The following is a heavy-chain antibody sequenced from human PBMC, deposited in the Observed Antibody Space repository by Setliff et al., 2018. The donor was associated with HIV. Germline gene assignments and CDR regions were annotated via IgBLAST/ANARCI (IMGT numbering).Heavy chain of an antibody. Sequence: SETLSLTCTVSGDSIGSSSYYWAWIRQPPGKGLEWIGNIYYSGSTYYNPSLKTRVTISVDGSKNQFSLKLKSVTAADTAVYYCARGSSSIAAAYPDALDIWGQGTMVTVSS. D-gene: IGHD6-13*01. CDR2: IYYSGST. CDR1: GDSIGSSSYY. V-gene: IGHV4-39*01. J-gene: IGHJ3*02. CDR3: ARGSSSIAAAYPDALDI.